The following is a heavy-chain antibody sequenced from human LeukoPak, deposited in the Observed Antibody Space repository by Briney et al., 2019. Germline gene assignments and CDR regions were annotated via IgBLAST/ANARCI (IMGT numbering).Heavy chain of an antibody. Sequence: ASVKVSCNASGGTFSSYAISWVRQAPGQGLEWMGGIIPIFGTANYAQKFQGRVTITADESTSTAYMELSSLRSEDTAVYYCARDRTVVPAASYAFDIWGQGTMVTVSS. CDR2: IIPIFGTA. CDR1: GGTFSSYA. CDR3: ARDRTVVPAASYAFDI. V-gene: IGHV1-69*13. D-gene: IGHD2-2*01. J-gene: IGHJ3*02.